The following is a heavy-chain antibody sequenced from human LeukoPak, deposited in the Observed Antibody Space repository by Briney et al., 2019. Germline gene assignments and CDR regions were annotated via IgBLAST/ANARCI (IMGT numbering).Heavy chain of an antibody. V-gene: IGHV4-4*07. Sequence: PSETLSLTCTVSGGSISSYYWSWIRQPAGKGLEWIGRIYTSGSTNYNPSLKRRVTMSVDTSKNQFSLKLSSVTAADTAVYYCARAVGNITMVRGVGPETHYYYYMDVWGKGTTVTVSS. CDR1: GGSISSYY. J-gene: IGHJ6*03. CDR3: ARAVGNITMVRGVGPETHYYYYMDV. CDR2: IYTSGST. D-gene: IGHD3-10*01.